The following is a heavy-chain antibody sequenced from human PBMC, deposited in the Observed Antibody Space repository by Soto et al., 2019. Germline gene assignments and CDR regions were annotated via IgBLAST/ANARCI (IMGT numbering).Heavy chain of an antibody. CDR1: GFTFSIYG. V-gene: IGHV3-23*01. Sequence: EVQLLESGGGLVQPGGSLRLSCAASGFTFSIYGMSWVRQAPGKGLEWVSAISGSGGSTYYADSVKGRFTISRDTSKNALYLQMNSLRVEDTAVYYCAKELWRQCFDHWGQGALVTVSS. J-gene: IGHJ4*02. D-gene: IGHD3-10*01. CDR3: AKELWRQCFDH. CDR2: ISGSGGST.